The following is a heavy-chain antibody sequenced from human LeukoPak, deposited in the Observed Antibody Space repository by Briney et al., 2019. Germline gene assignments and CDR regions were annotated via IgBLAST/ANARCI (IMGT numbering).Heavy chain of an antibody. V-gene: IGHV3-33*01. J-gene: IGHJ4*02. CDR1: GYTFTSYG. D-gene: IGHD6-13*01. CDR3: ARDGFSSSWYGRALDY. CDR2: IWYDESNK. Sequence: SCKASGYTFTSYGMHWVRQAPGKGLEWVAVIWYDESNKYYADSVKGRFTISRDNSRNTLCLQMNSLRAEDTAVYYCARDGFSSSWYGRALDYWGQGTLVTISS.